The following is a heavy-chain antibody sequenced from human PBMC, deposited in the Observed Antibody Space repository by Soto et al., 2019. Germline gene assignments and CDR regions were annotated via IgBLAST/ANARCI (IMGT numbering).Heavy chain of an antibody. D-gene: IGHD1-1*01. CDR3: ASSSGTTSPSADY. V-gene: IGHV1-69*13. CDR2: IIPIFGTA. J-gene: IGHJ4*02. Sequence: SVKVSCKASGGTFSSYAISWVRQAPGQGLEWMGGIIPIFGTANYAQKFQGRVTITAEESTSTAYMELSSLRSEDTAVYYCASSSGTTSPSADYWGQGTLVTVSS. CDR1: GGTFSSYA.